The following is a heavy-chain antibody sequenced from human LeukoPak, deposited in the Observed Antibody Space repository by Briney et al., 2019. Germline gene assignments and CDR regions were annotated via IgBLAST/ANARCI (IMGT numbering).Heavy chain of an antibody. Sequence: GGSLRLPCAASGFTFSSYSMNWVRQAPGKGLEWVSGISGSGEDSNHADSVTGRFIISRENSKNTLYLQMNSLRADDTAVYYCATNYDDSREAFDVWGQGTVVTVSS. CDR1: GFTFSSYS. V-gene: IGHV3-23*01. CDR3: ATNYDDSREAFDV. D-gene: IGHD3-3*01. CDR2: ISGSGEDS. J-gene: IGHJ3*01.